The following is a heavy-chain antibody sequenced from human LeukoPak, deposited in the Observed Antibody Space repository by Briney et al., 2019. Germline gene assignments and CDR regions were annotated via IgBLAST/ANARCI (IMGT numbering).Heavy chain of an antibody. J-gene: IGHJ4*02. V-gene: IGHV1-18*01. CDR1: GYTFTSYD. D-gene: IGHD1-26*01. CDR3: ARGPLAYSGISGGDY. Sequence: ASVKVSCKASGYTFTSYDISWVRQAPGQGLEWMGWINAYNGNTNYAQKLQGRVTMTTDTSTSTAYMELRSLRCDDTAVYYCARGPLAYSGISGGDYWGQGTLVTVSS. CDR2: INAYNGNT.